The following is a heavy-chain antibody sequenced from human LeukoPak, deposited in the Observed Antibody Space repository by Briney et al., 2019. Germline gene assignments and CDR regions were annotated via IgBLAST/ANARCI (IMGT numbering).Heavy chain of an antibody. D-gene: IGHD1/OR15-1a*01. CDR2: IYYSGST. V-gene: IGHV4-39*01. CDR3: ARQEQGLYYFDY. Sequence: SETLSLTCTVSGGSISSSSYYWGWIRQPPGKGLEWIGSIYYSGSTYYNPSLKSRVTISVDTSKNQFSLKPSSVTAADTAVYYCARQEQGLYYFDYWGQGTLVTVSS. CDR1: GGSISSSSYY. J-gene: IGHJ4*02.